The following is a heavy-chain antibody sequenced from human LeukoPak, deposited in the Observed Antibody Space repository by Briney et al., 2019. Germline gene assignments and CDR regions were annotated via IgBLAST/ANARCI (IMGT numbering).Heavy chain of an antibody. CDR1: GFTFSSYS. CDR2: ITSSSSYM. Sequence: GGSLRLSCAASGFTFSSYSMNWVRQAPGKGLEGVSSITSSSSYMYYADSVKGRFTISRDNAKNSLYLQMNTLRAEDTAVYYCARESLATIGVDYWGQGALVTVSS. V-gene: IGHV3-21*01. J-gene: IGHJ4*02. D-gene: IGHD5-12*01. CDR3: ARESLATIGVDY.